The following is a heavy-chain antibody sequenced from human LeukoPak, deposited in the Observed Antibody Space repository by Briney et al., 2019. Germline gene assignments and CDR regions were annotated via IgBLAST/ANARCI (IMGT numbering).Heavy chain of an antibody. Sequence: AAVKVSCKASGGSFISYVITWVRQAPGQGLEWMGIINPFSGTTHSPQKFQGRVTMTSDTSTSTVYMELSSLTSADTAIYYCASGTLAMADTVDDPFDMWGQGTLVTVSS. CDR1: GGSFISYV. CDR2: INPFSGTT. V-gene: IGHV1-46*01. D-gene: IGHD6-19*01. CDR3: ASGTLAMADTVDDPFDM. J-gene: IGHJ3*02.